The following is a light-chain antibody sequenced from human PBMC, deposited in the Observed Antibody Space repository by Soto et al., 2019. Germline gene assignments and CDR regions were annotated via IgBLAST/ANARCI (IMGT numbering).Light chain of an antibody. Sequence: EIVLTQSPGTLSLSPGERATLSCRASQSVSSSYLAWYQQKPGQAPRLLIYGASSRATGIPDRFSGSGSGTDFTLTISRLEPEDFAVYYCQQYGSSRSTFGGGNKVDIK. V-gene: IGKV3-20*01. J-gene: IGKJ4*01. CDR2: GAS. CDR1: QSVSSSY. CDR3: QQYGSSRST.